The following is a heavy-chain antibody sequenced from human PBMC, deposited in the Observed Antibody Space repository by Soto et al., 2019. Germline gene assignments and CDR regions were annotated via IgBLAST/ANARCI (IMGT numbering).Heavy chain of an antibody. CDR2: ISSSSSTI. J-gene: IGHJ6*02. V-gene: IGHV3-48*01. Sequence: PGGSLRLSCAASGFTFSTYSMNWVRQAPGKGLEWVSYISSSSSTIFYTDSVKGRFTVSRDNAKNSLYLQMNSLRAEDTVVYYCARDWAMDHYYYYGMDVWGQGTTVTVSS. D-gene: IGHD5-18*01. CDR1: GFTFSTYS. CDR3: ARDWAMDHYYYYGMDV.